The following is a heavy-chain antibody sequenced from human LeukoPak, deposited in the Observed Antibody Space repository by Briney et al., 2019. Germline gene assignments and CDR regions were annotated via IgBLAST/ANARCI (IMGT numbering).Heavy chain of an antibody. CDR1: GFTFSSYG. Sequence: GGSLRLSCAASGFTFSSYGMHWVRQAPGKGLEWVAFIRYDGSNKYYADSVKGRFTISRDNSKNTLYLQMNSLRAEDTAVYYCARETYYYGSGKYYYYMDVWGKGTTVTISS. CDR3: ARETYYYGSGKYYYYMDV. J-gene: IGHJ6*03. CDR2: IRYDGSNK. D-gene: IGHD3-10*01. V-gene: IGHV3-30*02.